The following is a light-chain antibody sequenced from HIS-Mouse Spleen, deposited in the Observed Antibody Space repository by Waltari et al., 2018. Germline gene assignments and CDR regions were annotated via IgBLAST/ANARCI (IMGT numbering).Light chain of an antibody. V-gene: IGLV2-23*01. J-gene: IGLJ3*02. CDR3: CSYAGSSTWV. CDR1: SSDVGSYNL. Sequence: QSALTQPASVSGSPGPSITISCTGTSSDVGSYNLVSWYQQHPGKAPKLMIYEGSKRPLGVSKRFSGSKSGNTASLTISGLQAEDEADYFCCSYAGSSTWVFGGGTKLTVL. CDR2: EGS.